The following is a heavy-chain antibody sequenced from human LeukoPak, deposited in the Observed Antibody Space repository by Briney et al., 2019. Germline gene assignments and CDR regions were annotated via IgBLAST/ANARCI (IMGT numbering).Heavy chain of an antibody. D-gene: IGHD3-3*01. V-gene: IGHV1-69*04. CDR2: IIPILGIA. J-gene: IGHJ4*02. Sequence: SVKVSCKASGGTFSSYAISWVRQAPGQGLEWMGRIIPILGIANYAQKFQGRVTITADKFTSTAYMELSSLRSEDTAVYYCARGKGVVIPFDYWGQGTLVTVSS. CDR1: GGTFSSYA. CDR3: ARGKGVVIPFDY.